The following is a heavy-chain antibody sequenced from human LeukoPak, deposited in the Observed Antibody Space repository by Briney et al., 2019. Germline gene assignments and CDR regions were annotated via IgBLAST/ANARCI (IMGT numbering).Heavy chain of an antibody. J-gene: IGHJ4*02. D-gene: IGHD3-22*01. CDR3: ARRLYDSSGYYYED. V-gene: IGHV3-53*01. CDR1: GFTVSSNY. Sequence: GGSLRLYCAASGFTVSSNYMSWVRQAPGKGLEWVSVIYSGGSTYYADSVKGRFTISRDNSKNTLYLQMNSLRAEDTAVYYCARRLYDSSGYYYEDWGQGTLVTVSS. CDR2: IYSGGST.